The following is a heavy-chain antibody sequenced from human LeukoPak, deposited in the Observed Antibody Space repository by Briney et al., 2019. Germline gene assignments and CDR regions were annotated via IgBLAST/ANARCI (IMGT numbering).Heavy chain of an antibody. CDR3: ARSGADFWSGFSLDV. D-gene: IGHD3-3*01. CDR2: IYYSGST. CDR1: VGSISSYY. Sequence: SETLSLTRTVSVGSISSYYWSWSRDPPGKGLGRIGYIYYSGSTNYNPSLKSRVTISVDTSKNQFSLKLSSVTAADTAVYYCARSGADFWSGFSLDVWGQGTTVTVSS. J-gene: IGHJ6*02. V-gene: IGHV4-59*01.